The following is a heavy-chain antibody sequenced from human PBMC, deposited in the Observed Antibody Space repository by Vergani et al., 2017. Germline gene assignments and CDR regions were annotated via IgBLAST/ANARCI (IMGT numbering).Heavy chain of an antibody. V-gene: IGHV3-48*03. Sequence: EVQLVESGGGLVQPGGSLRLSCAASGFTFSSYEMNRVRQAPGKGLEWVSYISSSGSTIYYADSVKGRFTISRDNAKNSLYLQMNSLRAEDTAVDYCARVGIAAAVSQFDYWGQGTLVTVSS. J-gene: IGHJ4*02. CDR3: ARVGIAAAVSQFDY. D-gene: IGHD6-13*01. CDR1: GFTFSSYE. CDR2: ISSSGSTI.